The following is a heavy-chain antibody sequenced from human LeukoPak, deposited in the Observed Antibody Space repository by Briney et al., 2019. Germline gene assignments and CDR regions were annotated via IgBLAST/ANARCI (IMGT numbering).Heavy chain of an antibody. CDR2: IYYSGST. D-gene: IGHD3-3*01. CDR1: GGSISSYF. J-gene: IGHJ3*02. CDR3: ARVKEWSWAFDI. V-gene: IGHV4-59*01. Sequence: PSETLSLTCTVSGGSISSYFWSWIRQPPGKGLEWIGYIYYSGSTNYNPSLKSRVTISVDTSKNQFSLKLSSVTAADTAVYYCARVKEWSWAFDIWGQGTMVTVSS.